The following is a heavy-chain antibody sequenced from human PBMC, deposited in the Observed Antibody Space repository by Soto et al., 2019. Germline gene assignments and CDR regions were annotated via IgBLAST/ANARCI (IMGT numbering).Heavy chain of an antibody. D-gene: IGHD6-6*01. V-gene: IGHV3-15*07. CDR1: DFSFTHAW. CDR2: IKSHTDDGTT. CDR3: TTDAFAGRPRGNKYYGVDV. Sequence: EVHLVESGGGLVKPGGSLRLSCAASDFSFTHAWLTWVRQAPGRGLEWVGRIKSHTDDGTTAYAAPVTGRFSISRDDSIKMLSLQMTGLQSEDTGVYYCTTDAFAGRPRGNKYYGVDVWGQGTGVTVSS. J-gene: IGHJ6*01.